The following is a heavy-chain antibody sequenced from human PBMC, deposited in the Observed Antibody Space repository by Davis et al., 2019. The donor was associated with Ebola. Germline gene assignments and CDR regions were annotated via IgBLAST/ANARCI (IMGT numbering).Heavy chain of an antibody. CDR1: GFTVSSNY. V-gene: IGHV3-53*01. CDR2: IYSGGST. D-gene: IGHD3-22*01. CDR3: ARATYYHDTTAGNY. J-gene: IGHJ4*02. Sequence: GGSLRLSCAASGFTVSSNYINWVRQAPGKGLEWVSVIYSGGSTYYADSVKGRFTISRDNSKNTLYLQMNSLRADDTAVYYCARATYYHDTTAGNYWGQGTLVTVSS.